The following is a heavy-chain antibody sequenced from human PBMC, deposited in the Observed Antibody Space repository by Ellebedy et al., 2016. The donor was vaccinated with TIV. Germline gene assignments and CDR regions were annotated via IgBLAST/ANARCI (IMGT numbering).Heavy chain of an antibody. Sequence: GGSLRLSXAASGFTFSDYYMTWIRQAPGKGLEWVSYISSTGFTIYYADSVKGRFTISRDNAKNSLYLQVYSLRAEDTALYYCARGIGGWYVDYWGQGTLVTVSS. D-gene: IGHD6-19*01. CDR2: ISSTGFTI. CDR1: GFTFSDYY. CDR3: ARGIGGWYVDY. V-gene: IGHV3-11*01. J-gene: IGHJ4*02.